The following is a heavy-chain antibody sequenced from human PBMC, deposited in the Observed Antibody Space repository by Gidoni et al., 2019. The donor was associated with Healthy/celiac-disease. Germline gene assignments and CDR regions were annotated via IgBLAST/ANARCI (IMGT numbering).Heavy chain of an antibody. J-gene: IGHJ3*02. CDR1: GSTFSSYA. D-gene: IGHD3-22*01. CDR3: ARFGDYYDSSGYSKDAFDI. Sequence: QVQLVQSGAAVKKPGSSVKVSCKASGSTFSSYAISWVRQAPGQGLEWMGRIIPILGIANYEQKLQGRVTITADKSTSTAYMELSSLRSDDTAVYYCARFGDYYDSSGYSKDAFDIWGQGTMVTVSS. V-gene: IGHV1-69*04. CDR2: IIPILGIA.